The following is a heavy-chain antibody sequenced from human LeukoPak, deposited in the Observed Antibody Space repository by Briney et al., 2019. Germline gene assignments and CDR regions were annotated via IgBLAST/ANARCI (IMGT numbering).Heavy chain of an antibody. J-gene: IGHJ3*02. CDR3: ARTTVTSFGAFDI. D-gene: IGHD4-17*01. V-gene: IGHV4-38-2*02. CDR2: IYHSGST. CDR1: GYSISSGYY. Sequence: SETLSLTCTVSGYSISSGYYWGWIRQPPGKGLEWIGSIYHSGSTYYNPSLKSRVTISVDTSKNQFSLKLSSVTAADTSVYYCARTTVTSFGAFDIWGQGTMVTVSS.